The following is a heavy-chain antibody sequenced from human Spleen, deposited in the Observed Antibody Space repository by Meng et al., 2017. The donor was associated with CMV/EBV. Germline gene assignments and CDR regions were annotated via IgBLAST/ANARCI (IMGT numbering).Heavy chain of an antibody. V-gene: IGHV3-30*04. D-gene: IGHD3-10*01. CDR1: GFTFSSYA. CDR3: ARDRYGSGSIRFDY. Sequence: GESLKISCAASGFTFSSYAMHWVRQAPGKGLEWVAVISYDGSNKYYADSVKGRFTISRDNSKNTLYLQMNSLRAEDTAVYYCARDRYGSGSIRFDYWGQGTLVTVS. CDR2: ISYDGSNK. J-gene: IGHJ4*02.